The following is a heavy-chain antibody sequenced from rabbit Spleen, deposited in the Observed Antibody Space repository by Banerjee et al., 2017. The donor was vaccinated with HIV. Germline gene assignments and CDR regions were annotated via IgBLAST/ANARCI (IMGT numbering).Heavy chain of an antibody. Sequence: QEQLVESGGGLVKPEGSLTLTCKASGFSFSDTDVMCWVRQAPGKGLQWIACINTATGKAVYASWAKGRFTISKTSSTTVTLQMTSLTAADTATYFCARDAAGREDFNLWGPGTLVTVS. D-gene: IGHD4-2*01. J-gene: IGHJ4*01. CDR1: GFSFSDTDV. CDR2: INTATGKA. CDR3: ARDAAGREDFNL. V-gene: IGHV1S45*01.